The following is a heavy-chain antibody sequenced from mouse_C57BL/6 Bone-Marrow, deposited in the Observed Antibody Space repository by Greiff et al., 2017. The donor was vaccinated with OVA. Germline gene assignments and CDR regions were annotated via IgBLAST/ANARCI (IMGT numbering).Heavy chain of an antibody. D-gene: IGHD1-1*01. CDR3: ARNYYYGSSSYWYFDV. Sequence: QVQLKESGPGLVAPSQSLSITCTVSGFSLTSYAISWVRQPPGKGLEWLGVIWTGGGTNYNSALKSRLSISTDNSKSQVFLKMNSLQTDDTARYYCARNYYYGSSSYWYFDVWGTGTTVTVSS. J-gene: IGHJ1*03. CDR2: IWTGGGT. V-gene: IGHV2-9-1*01. CDR1: GFSLTSYA.